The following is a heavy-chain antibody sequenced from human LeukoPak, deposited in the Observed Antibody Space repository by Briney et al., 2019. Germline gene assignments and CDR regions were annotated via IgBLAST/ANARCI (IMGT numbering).Heavy chain of an antibody. CDR2: ISNNGGST. V-gene: IGHV3-64*01. CDR3: ARRALGGTYYFDY. Sequence: GGSLRLSCAASGFTFSSYAMHWVRQAPGKGLEFVSAISNNGGSTYYANSVKGRFTISRDNSKNTLYLQMGSLRAEDMAVYYCARRALGGTYYFDYWGQGILVTVSS. CDR1: GFTFSSYA. J-gene: IGHJ4*02. D-gene: IGHD1-26*01.